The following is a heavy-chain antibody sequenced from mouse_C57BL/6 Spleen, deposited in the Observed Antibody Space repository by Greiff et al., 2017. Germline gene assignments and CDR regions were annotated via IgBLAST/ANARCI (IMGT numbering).Heavy chain of an antibody. CDR1: GYTFTSYW. CDR2: INPSNGGT. D-gene: IGHD1-1*01. Sequence: QVQLQHPGTELVKPGASVKLSCKASGYTFTSYWMHWVKQRPGQGLEWIGNINPSNGGTNYNEKCKSKATLTVAKSYSNTYMQLSSLTSENSAVYYCATIDGSSNDYWGQGTGLTDSS. J-gene: IGHJ2*03. CDR3: ATIDGSSNDY. V-gene: IGHV1-53*01.